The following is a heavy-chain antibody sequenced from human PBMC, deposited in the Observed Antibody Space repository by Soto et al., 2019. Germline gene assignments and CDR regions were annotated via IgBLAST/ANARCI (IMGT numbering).Heavy chain of an antibody. Sequence: ETLSLTCTVSGGSISSYYWSWIRQPPGKGLEWIGYIYYSGSTNYNPSLKSRVTISVDTSKNQFSLKLSSVTAADTAVYYCARTLYYDFWSGHPYYYYYMDVWGKGTTVTVSS. CDR1: GGSISSYY. CDR2: IYYSGST. V-gene: IGHV4-59*01. D-gene: IGHD3-3*01. CDR3: ARTLYYDFWSGHPYYYYYMDV. J-gene: IGHJ6*03.